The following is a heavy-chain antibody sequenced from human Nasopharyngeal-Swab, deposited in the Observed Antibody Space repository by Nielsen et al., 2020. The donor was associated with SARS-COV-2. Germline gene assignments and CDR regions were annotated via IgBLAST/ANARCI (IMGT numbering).Heavy chain of an antibody. CDR1: GYSFRTYG. Sequence: GGSLRLSCVASGYSFRTYGMSWARQAPGKGLEWVAAIIGSGDISGSGGTTYYADSVKGRFTISRDNSKSTLSLQMNSLRAEDTAVYYCAKDLRGPYFFWGQGTLVIVSS. J-gene: IGHJ4*02. CDR3: AKDLRGPYFF. V-gene: IGHV3-23*01. CDR2: IIGSGDISGSGGTT. D-gene: IGHD2/OR15-2a*01.